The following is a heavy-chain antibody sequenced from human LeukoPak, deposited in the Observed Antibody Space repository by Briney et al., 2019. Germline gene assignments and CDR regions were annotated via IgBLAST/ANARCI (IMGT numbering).Heavy chain of an antibody. CDR3: TKGTWIQLWSLFDS. J-gene: IGHJ4*02. V-gene: IGHV3-23*01. D-gene: IGHD5-18*01. CDR2: IGGSDGST. Sequence: GGSLRLSCAASRFTFSNYVMNWVRQAPGKGLEWDSGIGGSDGSTYYADSVTGRFTISRDNSKNTLYLQMNSLRAEDTALYYCTKGTWIQLWSLFDSWGQGTLVTVSS. CDR1: RFTFSNYV.